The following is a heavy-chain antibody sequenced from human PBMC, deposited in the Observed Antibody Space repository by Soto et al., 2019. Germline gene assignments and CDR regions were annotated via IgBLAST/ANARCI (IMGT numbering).Heavy chain of an antibody. D-gene: IGHD2-2*01. CDR3: ARVRDAFGMDV. CDR1: GFTFSTYN. J-gene: IGHJ6*02. CDR2: ISSRSTSI. Sequence: VQLVESGGGLVNPGESLRLSCVGSGFTFSTYNMNRVRQAPGKGLEWVSSISSRSTSIDYADSVKGRFTISRDNAKNSLSLQMNSLRAEDTAVYYCARVRDAFGMDVWGQGTTVAVSS. V-gene: IGHV3-21*01.